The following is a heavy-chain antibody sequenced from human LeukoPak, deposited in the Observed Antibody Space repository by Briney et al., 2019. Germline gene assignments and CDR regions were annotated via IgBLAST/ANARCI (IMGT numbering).Heavy chain of an antibody. D-gene: IGHD1-20*01. Sequence: SETLSLTCTVSGGSISSSSYYWGWIRQPPGKGLEWVETINYSGDTYYNPSLKSRVTISVDSSKNQFSLKLSSVTAADTAVYYCVRLQAVTGNFDYWGQGALVTVSS. V-gene: IGHV4-39*07. CDR1: GGSISSSSYY. J-gene: IGHJ4*02. CDR2: INYSGDT. CDR3: VRLQAVTGNFDY.